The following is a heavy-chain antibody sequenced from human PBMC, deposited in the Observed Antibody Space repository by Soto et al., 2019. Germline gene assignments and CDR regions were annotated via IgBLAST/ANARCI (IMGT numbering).Heavy chain of an antibody. CDR1: GDSVSSNSAA. CDR2: TYYRSKWYN. CDR3: SRAIENLYCSGGSCYGLSRMDV. V-gene: IGHV6-1*01. J-gene: IGHJ6*02. Sequence: SQTLSLTCAISGDSVSSNSAAWNWIRQSPSRGLEWLGRTYYRSKWYNDYAVSVKSRIPINPDTSKNQFSLQLNSVTPEDTAVYYCSRAIENLYCSGGSCYGLSRMDVWGQGTTVTVSS. D-gene: IGHD2-15*01.